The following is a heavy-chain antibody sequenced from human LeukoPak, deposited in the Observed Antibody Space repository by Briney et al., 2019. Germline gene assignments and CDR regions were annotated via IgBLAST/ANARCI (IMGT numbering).Heavy chain of an antibody. D-gene: IGHD7-27*01. CDR2: FDPEDGET. CDR1: GYTLTELS. V-gene: IGHV1-24*01. CDR3: VKLTGGVGWFDP. Sequence: ASVKVSCKVSGYTLTELSMHWVRQAPGKGLEWMGGFDPEDGETIYAQKFQGRVTMTEDTSTDTAYMELSSLRSEDTAVYYCVKLTGGVGWFDPWGQGTLVTVSS. J-gene: IGHJ5*02.